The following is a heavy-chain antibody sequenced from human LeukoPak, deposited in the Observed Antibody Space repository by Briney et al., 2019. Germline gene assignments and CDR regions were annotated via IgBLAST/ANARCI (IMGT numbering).Heavy chain of an antibody. Sequence: TSETLSLTCTVSGGSISSSSYYWGWIRQPPGKGLEWIGSIYYSGSTYYNPSLKSRVTISVDTSKNQFSLKLSSVTAADTAVYYCARLIQKLAAFDYWGQGTLVTVSS. D-gene: IGHD4-11*01. CDR3: ARLIQKLAAFDY. V-gene: IGHV4-39*07. J-gene: IGHJ4*02. CDR2: IYYSGST. CDR1: GGSISSSSYY.